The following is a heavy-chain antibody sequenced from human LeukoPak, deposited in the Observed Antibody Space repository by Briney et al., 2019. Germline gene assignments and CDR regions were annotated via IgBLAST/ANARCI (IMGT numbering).Heavy chain of an antibody. Sequence: GSLRLSCAASGFTFSSYAMSWVRQAPGKGLEWVSYISSSSSTIYYADSVKGRFTISRDNAKNSLYLQMNSLRAEDTAVYYCARSYLGSSWYIYYGMDVWGQGTTVTVSS. D-gene: IGHD6-13*01. CDR1: GFTFSSYA. V-gene: IGHV3-48*04. CDR3: ARSYLGSSWYIYYGMDV. CDR2: ISSSSSTI. J-gene: IGHJ6*02.